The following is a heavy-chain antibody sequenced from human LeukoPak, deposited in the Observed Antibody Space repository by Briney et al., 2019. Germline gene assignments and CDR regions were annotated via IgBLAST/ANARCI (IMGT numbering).Heavy chain of an antibody. CDR3: ARDHSGYCSSTSCRHNWFDP. Sequence: SETLSLTCTVSGGSISSHYWSWIRQPPGKGLEWIGYIYYSGSTNYNPSLKSRVTISVDTSKNQFSLKLSSVTAADTAVYYCARDHSGYCSSTSCRHNWFDPWGQGTLVTVSS. CDR1: GGSISSHY. CDR2: IYYSGST. V-gene: IGHV4-59*11. J-gene: IGHJ5*02. D-gene: IGHD2-2*01.